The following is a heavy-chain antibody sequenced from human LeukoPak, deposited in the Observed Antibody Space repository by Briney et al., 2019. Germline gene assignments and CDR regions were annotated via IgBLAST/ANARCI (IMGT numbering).Heavy chain of an antibody. CDR1: GFTFSSYA. D-gene: IGHD3-3*01. V-gene: IGHV3-7*01. CDR2: IKQDGSEK. Sequence: GGSLRLSCAASGFTFSSYAMSWVRQAPGKGLEWVANIKQDGSEKYYVDSVKGRFTISRDNAKNSLYLQMNSLRAEDTAVYYCASAPVTIFGATFDYWGQGTLVTVSS. J-gene: IGHJ4*02. CDR3: ASAPVTIFGATFDY.